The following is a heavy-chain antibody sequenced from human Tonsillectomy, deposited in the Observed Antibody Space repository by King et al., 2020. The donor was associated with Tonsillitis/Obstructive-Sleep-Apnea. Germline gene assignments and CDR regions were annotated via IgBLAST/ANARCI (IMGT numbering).Heavy chain of an antibody. D-gene: IGHD3-22*01. CDR1: GYTFTTYG. J-gene: IGHJ4*02. Sequence: QLQLVQSGAEVKKPGASVKVSCKASGYTFTTYGISWVRQAPGQGLEWMGWISAYNGDTNYAQKLQDRVTMTTETSTSTAYMEVRSLRSDDTAVYYCARDSRSHYYDTSGYYTFEYWGQGTLVTVSS. CDR2: ISAYNGDT. V-gene: IGHV1-18*01. CDR3: ARDSRSHYYDTSGYYTFEY.